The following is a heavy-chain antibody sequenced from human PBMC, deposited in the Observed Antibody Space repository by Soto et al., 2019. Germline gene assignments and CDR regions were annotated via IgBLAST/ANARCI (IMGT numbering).Heavy chain of an antibody. CDR1: GFTFSSYD. CDR2: RSYDGSNR. Sequence: QVQLVESGGGVVQPGRSLRLSCAASGFTFSSYDMHWVRQAPGKGLEWVAVRSYDGSNRYYADSVRGRFTISRDNPKNTLSMQMNSLRSEDTAVYFCARAWRRHHGMDVWGQGTTVTVSS. D-gene: IGHD3-3*01. J-gene: IGHJ6*02. CDR3: ARAWRRHHGMDV. V-gene: IGHV3-30*03.